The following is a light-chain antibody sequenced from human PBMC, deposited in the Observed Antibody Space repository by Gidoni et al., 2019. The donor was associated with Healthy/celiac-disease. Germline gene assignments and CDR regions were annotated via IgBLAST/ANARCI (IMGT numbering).Light chain of an antibody. CDR3: QQYGA. CDR2: KAS. J-gene: IGKJ1*01. Sequence: DIQMTQSPATLSASVGDRVTSTCRASQSISSWLAWYQQKPGKAPKLLIYKASSLESGVTSRFSGSGSGTEFTLTISSLQPDGFATYYCQQYGAFGQGTKVEIK. CDR1: QSISSW. V-gene: IGKV1-5*03.